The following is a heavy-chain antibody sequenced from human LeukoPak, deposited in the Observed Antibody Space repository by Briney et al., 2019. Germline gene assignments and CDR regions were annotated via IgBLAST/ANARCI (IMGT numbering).Heavy chain of an antibody. J-gene: IGHJ4*02. CDR1: GFTVSSNY. D-gene: IGHD3-22*01. CDR2: IYSGGST. Sequence: PGGSLRLSCAASGFTVSSNYMSWVRQAPGKGLEWVSVIYSGGSTYYADSVKGRFTISRDNAKNSLYLQMNSLRAEDTAVYYCARENYYDSSGDFDYWGQGTLVTVSS. CDR3: ARENYYDSSGDFDY. V-gene: IGHV3-53*01.